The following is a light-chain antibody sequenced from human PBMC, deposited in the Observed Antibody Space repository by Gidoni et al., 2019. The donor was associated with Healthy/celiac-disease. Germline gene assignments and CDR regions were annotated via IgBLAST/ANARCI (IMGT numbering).Light chain of an antibody. J-gene: IGLJ2*01. V-gene: IGLV2-23*02. Sequence: SALTTPASVSGSPGQSITISCTETSRDVGSYHLVSWYQQHPGKAPKLMIYVVSKRHSVVSNRFSGSKSGNTASLTISGLQVEDDADYYCCSYAGSSTVVFGGGTKPTVL. CDR3: CSYAGSSTVV. CDR2: VVS. CDR1: SRDVGSYHL.